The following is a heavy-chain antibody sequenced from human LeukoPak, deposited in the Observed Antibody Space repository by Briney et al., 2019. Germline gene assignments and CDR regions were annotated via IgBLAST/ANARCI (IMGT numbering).Heavy chain of an antibody. Sequence: ASLKVSCKASGYTFTTSGINWVRQAPANGLGWRGCINVYNGNTNYAQKFQGRITMTRDTSTNTAYMELRSLKSDDTAVYYCARGLVVPAAMGEFDYWGQGTLIAVSS. D-gene: IGHD2-2*01. J-gene: IGHJ4*02. CDR2: INVYNGNT. CDR1: GYTFTTSG. V-gene: IGHV1-18*01. CDR3: ARGLVVPAAMGEFDY.